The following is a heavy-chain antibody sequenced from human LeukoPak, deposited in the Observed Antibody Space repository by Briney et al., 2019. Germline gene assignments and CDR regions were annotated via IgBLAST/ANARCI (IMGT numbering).Heavy chain of an antibody. CDR3: ARLGYCSSTSCYFFDY. J-gene: IGHJ4*02. CDR1: GYSISSGYY. Sequence: SDTVSLTCAVSGYSISSGYYWGWIRPPPGKGVEWIGSIYHSGSTYYNPSLKSRVTISVDTSKNQFSLKLSSVTAADTAVYYCARLGYCSSTSCYFFDYWGQGTVVTVSS. V-gene: IGHV4-38-2*01. D-gene: IGHD2-2*01. CDR2: IYHSGST.